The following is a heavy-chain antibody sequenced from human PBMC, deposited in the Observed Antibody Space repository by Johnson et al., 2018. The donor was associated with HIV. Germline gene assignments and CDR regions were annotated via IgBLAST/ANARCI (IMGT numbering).Heavy chain of an antibody. J-gene: IGHJ3*02. CDR2: INWNGGST. V-gene: IGHV3-20*04. CDR3: ARAGWLEDDAFDI. CDR1: GFSISTYW. Sequence: VQLVESGGGLVQPGGSLRLSCAASGFSISTYWMSWVRQGPGKGLQWVSGINWNGGSTGYADSVKGRFTISSDNAKNSLYLQMNSLRAEDTALYYCARAGWLEDDAFDIWGQGTMVTVSS. D-gene: IGHD3-22*01.